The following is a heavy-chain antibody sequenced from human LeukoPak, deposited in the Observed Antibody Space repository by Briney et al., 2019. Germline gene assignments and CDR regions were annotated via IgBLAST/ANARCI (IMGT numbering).Heavy chain of an antibody. J-gene: IGHJ3*02. Sequence: PGGSLRLPCAASGFTFDDYAMHWVRQAPGKGLEWVSGISWNSGSIGYADSVKGRFTISRDNAKNSLYLQMNSLRAEDMALYYCAKWGRTRAFDIWGQGTMVTVSS. CDR1: GFTFDDYA. CDR2: ISWNSGSI. D-gene: IGHD1-1*01. CDR3: AKWGRTRAFDI. V-gene: IGHV3-9*03.